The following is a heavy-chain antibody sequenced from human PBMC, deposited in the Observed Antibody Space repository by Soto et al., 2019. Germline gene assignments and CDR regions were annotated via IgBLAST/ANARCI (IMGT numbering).Heavy chain of an antibody. Sequence: GGSLRLSCAASGFSFGSYALSWVRQAPGKGLEWVSTISGSDGKTFYADSVKGRFSISRDTSQSTLYLQMNSLRADDTAMYYCARWSYLDYWGQGTRATGSS. D-gene: IGHD3-3*01. CDR1: GFSFGSYA. V-gene: IGHV3-23*01. CDR3: ARWSYLDY. J-gene: IGHJ4*02. CDR2: ISGSDGKT.